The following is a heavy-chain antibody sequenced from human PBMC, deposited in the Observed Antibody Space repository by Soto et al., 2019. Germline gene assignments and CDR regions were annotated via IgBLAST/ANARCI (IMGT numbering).Heavy chain of an antibody. CDR3: AREFSQSVAGRYYYYYGMDV. V-gene: IGHV3-30-3*01. Sequence: GSLRLSCAASGFTFSSYAMHWVRQAPGKGLEWVAVISYDGSNKYYADSVKGRFTISRDNSKNTLYLQMNSLRAEDTAVYYCAREFSQSVAGRYYYYYGMDVWGQGTTVTVSS. D-gene: IGHD6-19*01. J-gene: IGHJ6*02. CDR1: GFTFSSYA. CDR2: ISYDGSNK.